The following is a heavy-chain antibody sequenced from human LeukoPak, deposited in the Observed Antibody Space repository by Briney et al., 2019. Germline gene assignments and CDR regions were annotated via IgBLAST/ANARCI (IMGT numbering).Heavy chain of an antibody. CDR2: ISSSGSTI. V-gene: IGHV3-11*04. J-gene: IGHJ4*02. CDR1: GFTFSDYY. CDR3: ARDLTQTYYFDY. Sequence: GGSLRLSCAASGFTFSDYYMSWIRQAPGKGLEWVSYISSSGSTIYYADSVKGRFTVSRDNAKNSLYLQMNSLRAEDTAVYYCARDLTQTYYFDYWGQGTLVTVSS.